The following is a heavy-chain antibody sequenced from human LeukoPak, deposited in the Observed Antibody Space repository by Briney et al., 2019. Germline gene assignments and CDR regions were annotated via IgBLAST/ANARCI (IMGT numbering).Heavy chain of an antibody. D-gene: IGHD3-9*01. CDR2: LNPNTGDI. Sequence: ASVKVSCKASGYTFTGHYLHWVRQAPGQGLEWMGWLNPNTGDILYIQKFQGRVTMTGDTSISTAYMELSRLMSDDTAVYYCARIGLKTTGYYRLDYWGQGTLVTVSS. J-gene: IGHJ4*02. V-gene: IGHV1-2*02. CDR3: ARIGLKTTGYYRLDY. CDR1: GYTFTGHY.